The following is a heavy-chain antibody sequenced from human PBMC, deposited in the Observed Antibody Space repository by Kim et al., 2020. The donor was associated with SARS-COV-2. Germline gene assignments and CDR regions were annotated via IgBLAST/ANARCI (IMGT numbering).Heavy chain of an antibody. CDR3: ARHPLTETVGATTTWFDP. J-gene: IGHJ5*02. D-gene: IGHD1-26*01. CDR1: GGSISSYY. Sequence: SETLSLTCTVSGGSISSYYWSWIRQPPGKGLEWIGYIYYSGSTNYNPSLKSRVTISVDTSKNQFSLKLSSVTAADTAVYYCARHPLTETVGATTTWFDPWGQGTLVTVSS. CDR2: IYYSGST. V-gene: IGHV4-59*08.